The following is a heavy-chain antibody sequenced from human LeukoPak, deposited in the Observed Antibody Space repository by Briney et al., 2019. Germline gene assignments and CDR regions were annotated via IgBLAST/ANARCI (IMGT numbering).Heavy chain of an antibody. V-gene: IGHV3-30*04. J-gene: IGHJ4*02. Sequence: GGSLRLSCAASGFTFSSYAMHWVRQAPGKGLEWAAVISYDGSNKYYADSVKGRFTISRDNSKNTLYLQMNSLRAEDTAVYYCASFGTFDYWGQGTLVTVSS. CDR1: GFTFSSYA. CDR2: ISYDGSNK. D-gene: IGHD3/OR15-3a*01. CDR3: ASFGTFDY.